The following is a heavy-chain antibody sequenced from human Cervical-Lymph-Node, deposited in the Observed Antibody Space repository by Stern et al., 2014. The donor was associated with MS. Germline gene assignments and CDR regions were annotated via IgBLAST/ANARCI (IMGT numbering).Heavy chain of an antibody. Sequence: VQLVESGPGLVKPSQTLSLTCTVSGGSFSSGGYYWSWIRQHPGKGLEWVGYIYHSGSTYYNPSLRSRVTISLDTSKSQFSLKLSSVTAADTAVYHCARAVAGYYGMDVWGQGTTVTVPS. CDR2: IYHSGST. CDR3: ARAVAGYYGMDV. D-gene: IGHD6-19*01. V-gene: IGHV4-31*03. J-gene: IGHJ6*02. CDR1: GGSFSSGGYY.